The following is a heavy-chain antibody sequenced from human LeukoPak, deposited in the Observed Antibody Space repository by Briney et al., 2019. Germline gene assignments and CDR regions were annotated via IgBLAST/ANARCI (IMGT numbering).Heavy chain of an antibody. CDR2: ISYDGTSK. Sequence: GGSLRLSCAASGFTFSNYAIHWVRQAPGKGLEWVAVISYDGTSKYYEDSVKGRFTISRDNSKNTLYLRMNSLRTEDTAVYYCASSSSAGHIAATMPSWAFDIWGQGTMVTVSS. V-gene: IGHV3-30-3*01. CDR1: GFTFSNYA. J-gene: IGHJ3*02. D-gene: IGHD5-12*01. CDR3: ASSSSAGHIAATMPSWAFDI.